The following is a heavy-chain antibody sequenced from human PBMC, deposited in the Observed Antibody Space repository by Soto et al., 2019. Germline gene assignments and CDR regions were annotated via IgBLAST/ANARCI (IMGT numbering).Heavy chain of an antibody. CDR2: ISCDGSNK. D-gene: IGHD3-16*02. J-gene: IGHJ3*02. CDR3: AKDDLRELSLYHDAFDI. Sequence: GGSLRLSCAASGFTFSSYAMSWVRQAPGKGLEWVAVISCDGSNKYYADSVKGRFTISRDNSKNTLYLQMNSLRAEDTAVYYCAKDDLRELSLYHDAFDIWGQGTMVTVSS. CDR1: GFTFSSYA. V-gene: IGHV3-30*18.